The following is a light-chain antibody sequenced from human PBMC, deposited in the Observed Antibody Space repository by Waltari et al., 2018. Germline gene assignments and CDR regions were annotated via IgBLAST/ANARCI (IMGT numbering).Light chain of an antibody. CDR2: EVS. CDR1: SSDVGGYNY. Sequence: QSALTPPASVSGSPGQSITISCTGTSSDVGGYNYVSWYQQHPGKAPKLMIYEVSNRPSGVSNRFSGSKSGNTASLTISGLQAEDEADYYCSSYTSSSPRVFGGGTKLTVL. J-gene: IGLJ2*01. CDR3: SSYTSSSPRV. V-gene: IGLV2-14*01.